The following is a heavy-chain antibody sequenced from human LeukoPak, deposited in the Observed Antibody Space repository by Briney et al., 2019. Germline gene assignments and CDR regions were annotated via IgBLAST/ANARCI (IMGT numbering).Heavy chain of an antibody. CDR2: IYYSGST. CDR3: ARGGGYDYLPALSPFDY. CDR1: GGSISSYY. D-gene: IGHD5-12*01. V-gene: IGHV4-59*01. J-gene: IGHJ4*02. Sequence: KASETLSLTCTVSGGSISSYYWSWIRQPPGKGLEWIGYIYYSGSTNYNPSLKSRVTISVDTSKNQFSLKLSSVTAADTAVYYCARGGGYDYLPALSPFDYWGQGTLVTVSS.